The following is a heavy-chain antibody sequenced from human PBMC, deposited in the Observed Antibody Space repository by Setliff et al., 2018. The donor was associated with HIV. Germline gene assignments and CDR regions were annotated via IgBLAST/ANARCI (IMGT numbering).Heavy chain of an antibody. CDR1: GAPFSGFY. Sequence: SETLSLTCAVYGAPFSGFYWSWIRQTPGRGLEWIGEINYSRVTNYNPSLKSRVTISVDTSKNQFSLRMSSVRAGDTAVYYCARRRGPMVRGVDPSPSYYLDYWGQGTRVTVSS. CDR3: ARRRGPMVRGVDPSPSYYLDY. D-gene: IGHD3-10*01. V-gene: IGHV4-34*01. J-gene: IGHJ4*02. CDR2: INYSRVT.